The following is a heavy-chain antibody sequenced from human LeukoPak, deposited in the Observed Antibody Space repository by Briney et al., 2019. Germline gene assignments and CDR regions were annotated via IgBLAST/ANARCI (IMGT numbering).Heavy chain of an antibody. D-gene: IGHD3-22*01. Sequence: GGSLKIPWKGFGYSFANFWIGGGPQMPGKGLGWMGIIYPNASDTTYSPSFRGQVTISADKSIATAYLRWNSLKASDTAMYYCALSSGAYDSAGYFDYWGQGTLVTVSS. J-gene: IGHJ4*02. V-gene: IGHV5-51*01. CDR1: GYSFANFW. CDR2: IYPNASDT. CDR3: ALSSGAYDSAGYFDY.